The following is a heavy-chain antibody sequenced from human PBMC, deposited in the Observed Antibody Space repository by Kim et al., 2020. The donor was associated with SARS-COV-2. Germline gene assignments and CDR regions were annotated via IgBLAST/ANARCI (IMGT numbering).Heavy chain of an antibody. CDR1: GGSISSSNW. Sequence: SETLSLTCAVSGGSISSSNWWSWVRQPPGKGLEWIGEIYHSGSTNYNPSLKSRVTISVDKSKNQFSLKLSSVTAADTAVYYCASSQNYYGSGSYYKGWYFDLWGRGTLVTVSS. CDR2: IYHSGST. D-gene: IGHD3-10*01. V-gene: IGHV4-4*02. J-gene: IGHJ2*01. CDR3: ASSQNYYGSGSYYKGWYFDL.